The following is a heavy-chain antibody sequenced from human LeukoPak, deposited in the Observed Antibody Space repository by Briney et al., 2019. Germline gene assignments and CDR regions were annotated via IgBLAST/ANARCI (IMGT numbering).Heavy chain of an antibody. CDR1: GGSISSSSYY. V-gene: IGHV4-39*01. J-gene: IGHJ3*02. CDR2: IYYSGST. CDR3: ASFPPPQQQVPFAGDAFDI. Sequence: SETLSLTCTVSGGSISSSSYYWGWIRQPPGKGLEWIGSIYYSGSTYYNPSLKSRVTISVDTSKNRFSLKLSSVTAADTAVYYCASFPPPQQQVPFAGDAFDIWAQGTMVTVSS. D-gene: IGHD6-13*01.